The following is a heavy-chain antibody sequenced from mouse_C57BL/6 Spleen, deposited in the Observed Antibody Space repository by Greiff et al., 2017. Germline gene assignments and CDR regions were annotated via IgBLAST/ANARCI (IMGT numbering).Heavy chain of an antibody. Sequence: EVKLVESGPELVKPGASVKISCKASGYSFTGYYMNWVKQSPEKSLEWIGEINPSTGGTTYNQKFKAKATLTVDKSSSTAYMQLKSLTSEDSAVYYCASRYYGHPFAYWGQGTLVTVSA. D-gene: IGHD1-1*02. V-gene: IGHV1-42*01. CDR1: GYSFTGYY. J-gene: IGHJ3*01. CDR3: ASRYYGHPFAY. CDR2: INPSTGGT.